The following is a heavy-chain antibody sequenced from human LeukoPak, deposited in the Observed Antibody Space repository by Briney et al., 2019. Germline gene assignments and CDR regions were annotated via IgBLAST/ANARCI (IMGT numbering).Heavy chain of an antibody. CDR1: GFTISGSW. CDR2: IQYDESDK. D-gene: IGHD6-19*01. CDR3: AREGGITVAGKFDS. V-gene: IGHV3-30*02. Sequence: GGSLRLSCAASGFTISGSWMTWVRQAPGKGLEWVAFIQYDESDKYYADSVRGRFTISRDNSKNTLYLQMNSLRAEDTAVYYCAREGGITVAGKFDSWGQGTLVTVSS. J-gene: IGHJ4*02.